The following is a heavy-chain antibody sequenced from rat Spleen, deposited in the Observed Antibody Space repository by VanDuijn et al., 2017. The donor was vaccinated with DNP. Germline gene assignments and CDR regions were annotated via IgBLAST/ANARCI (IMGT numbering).Heavy chain of an antibody. CDR2: IIYDGSHT. J-gene: IGHJ4*01. CDR1: GFSFSDSA. Sequence: EVQLVESGGGVVQPGKSLKLSCAASGFSFSDSAMAWVRQSPKMGLEWFATIIYDGSHTFYRDSVQGRFIISRDNAKTTLNLQMDSLRSEDTATYYCATHGSISTISTGAMDVWGQGTSVTVSS. D-gene: IGHD1-2*01. CDR3: ATHGSISTISTGAMDV. V-gene: IGHV5S10*01.